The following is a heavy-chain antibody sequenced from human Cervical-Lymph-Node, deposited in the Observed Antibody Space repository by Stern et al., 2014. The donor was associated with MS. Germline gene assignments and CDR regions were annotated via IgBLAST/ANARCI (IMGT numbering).Heavy chain of an antibody. CDR3: ARGHWELLGNNYFDS. V-gene: IGHV4-61*02. CDR1: GASISSGTSY. CDR2: LHASGAP. Sequence: QVQLQQSGPGLVKPSQTLSLTCTVSGASISSGTSYWSWIRQPAGGGLEWIGRLHASGAPIYNPSLKSRVTISGDTSKNQFSLNLNSVTAADTAVYYCARGHWELLGNNYFDSWGQGTLVTVSS. J-gene: IGHJ4*02. D-gene: IGHD1-26*01.